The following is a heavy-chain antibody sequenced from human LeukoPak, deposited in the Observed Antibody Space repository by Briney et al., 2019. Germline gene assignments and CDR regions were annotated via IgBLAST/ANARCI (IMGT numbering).Heavy chain of an antibody. V-gene: IGHV3-23*01. CDR3: AKWGDYDIVAGYYVSDF. CDR2: ITGSGDTT. J-gene: IGHJ4*02. Sequence: GGSLRLSCAASGFIFRNSAMSWVRQDPGEGLEWVSAITGSGDTTYYADSVKGRFTISRDNSKNTLYVEMNTLRAEDTAVYYCAKWGDYDIVAGYYVSDFWGQGTLVTVSS. CDR1: GFIFRNSA. D-gene: IGHD3-9*01.